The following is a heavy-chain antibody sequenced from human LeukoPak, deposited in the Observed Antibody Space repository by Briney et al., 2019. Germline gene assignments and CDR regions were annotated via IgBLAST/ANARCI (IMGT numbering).Heavy chain of an antibody. Sequence: PGGSLRLSCAASGFTFNSYAVHWVRQAPGKGLEWVAVISYDGSINFYSASVKGRFTISRDNSKNTLYLQMNSLRADDTALYICARDRRYCSGGSCYFDYFFDYWGQGTLVTVSS. V-gene: IGHV3-30*04. CDR2: ISYDGSIN. J-gene: IGHJ4*02. CDR3: ARDRRYCSGGSCYFDYFFDY. D-gene: IGHD2-15*01. CDR1: GFTFNSYA.